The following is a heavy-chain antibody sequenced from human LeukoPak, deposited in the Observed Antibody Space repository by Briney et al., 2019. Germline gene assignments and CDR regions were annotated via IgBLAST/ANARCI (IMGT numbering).Heavy chain of an antibody. CDR2: MSDYNGNT. J-gene: IGHJ4*02. Sequence: ASVKVSXKASGYTFTSYGISWVRQAPGQGLEWMGWMSDYNGNTNYAQKLQGRVTITTDRYTSTAYVAVKSLRSGDTAICYFVVLRWSWGDYWGQGTLVTVSS. CDR3: VVLRWSWGDY. CDR1: GYTFTSYG. V-gene: IGHV1-18*01. D-gene: IGHD3-10*01.